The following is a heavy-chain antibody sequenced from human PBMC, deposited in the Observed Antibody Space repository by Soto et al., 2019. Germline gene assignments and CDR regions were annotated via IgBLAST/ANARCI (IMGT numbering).Heavy chain of an antibody. V-gene: IGHV3-30-3*01. D-gene: IGHD6-6*01. J-gene: IGHJ3*02. CDR1: GFTFSSYA. Sequence: HPGVSLRLSCAASGFTFSSYAMHWVRQAPGKGLEWVAVISYDGSNKYYADSVKGRFTISRDNSKNTLYLQMNSLRAEDTAVYYCARDSLAARLAFDIWGQGTMVTVSS. CDR2: ISYDGSNK. CDR3: ARDSLAARLAFDI.